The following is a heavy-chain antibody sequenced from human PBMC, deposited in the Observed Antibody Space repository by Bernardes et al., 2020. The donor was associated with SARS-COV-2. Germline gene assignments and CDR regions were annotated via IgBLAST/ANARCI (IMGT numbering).Heavy chain of an antibody. J-gene: IGHJ1*01. D-gene: IGHD6-19*01. V-gene: IGHV4-59*01. CDR3: ARVIAVAGAEYFQH. CDR1: GGSISSYY. CDR2: IYYSGST. Sequence: TLSLTCTVSGGSISSYYWSWIRQPPGKGLEWIGYIYYSGSTNYNPSLKSRVTISVDTSKNQFSLKLSSVTAADTAVYYCARVIAVAGAEYFQHWGQGTLVTVSS.